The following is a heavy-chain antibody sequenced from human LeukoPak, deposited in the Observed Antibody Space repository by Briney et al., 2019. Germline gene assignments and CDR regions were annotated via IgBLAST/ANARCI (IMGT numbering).Heavy chain of an antibody. J-gene: IGHJ6*02. CDR1: GFTFSSYA. D-gene: IGHD4-17*01. CDR2: ISGSGGST. Sequence: GGSLRLSCAASGFTFSSYAMSWVRQAPGKGLEWVSAISGSGGSTYYADSVKGRFTIFRDNSKNTLYLQMNSLRAEDTAVYYCAKGSWGDYTYYYYGMDVWGQGTTVTVSS. V-gene: IGHV3-23*01. CDR3: AKGSWGDYTYYYYGMDV.